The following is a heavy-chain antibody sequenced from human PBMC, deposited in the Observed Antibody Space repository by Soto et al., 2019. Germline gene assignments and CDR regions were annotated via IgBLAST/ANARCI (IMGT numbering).Heavy chain of an antibody. CDR1: GFSLSNYG. D-gene: IGHD3-22*01. Sequence: QVQLVESGGGVVQPGRSLRLSCAASGFSLSNYGMNWVRQAPGKGLEWVAVVWYDGTNKFYADSVKGRFTISRDNSNNTLFLQVNSVRAEDTAVYYCARDTNNKWSSGYYYGMDVW. CDR3: ARDTNNKWSSGYYYGMDV. J-gene: IGHJ6*01. CDR2: VWYDGTNK. V-gene: IGHV3-33*01.